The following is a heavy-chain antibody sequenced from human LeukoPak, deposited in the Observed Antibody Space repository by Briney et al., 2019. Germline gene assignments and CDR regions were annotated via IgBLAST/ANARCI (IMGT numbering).Heavy chain of an antibody. Sequence: SVKVSCKASGGTFSSYAISWVRQAPGQGLEWMGGIIPIFGTANYAQKFQGRVTITADESTSTAYMELSSLRSEDTAVYYCARARAYDFWSGYKSNYYYYMDVWGKGTTVTVSS. CDR2: IIPIFGTA. D-gene: IGHD3-3*01. J-gene: IGHJ6*03. CDR1: GGTFSSYA. CDR3: ARARAYDFWSGYKSNYYYYMDV. V-gene: IGHV1-69*13.